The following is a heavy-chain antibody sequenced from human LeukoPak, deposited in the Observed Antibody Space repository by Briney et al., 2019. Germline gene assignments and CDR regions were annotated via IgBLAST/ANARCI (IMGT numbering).Heavy chain of an antibody. J-gene: IGHJ4*02. CDR2: ISGSGGST. Sequence: GGPLRLSCAASGFTFSSYAMSWVRQAPGKGLEWVSAISGSGGSTDYADSVKGRFTISRDISKNTLYLQMNSLRVEDTAVYYCAKDTYSSSSPNFDYWGQGTLVTVSS. D-gene: IGHD6-6*01. CDR1: GFTFSSYA. V-gene: IGHV3-23*01. CDR3: AKDTYSSSSPNFDY.